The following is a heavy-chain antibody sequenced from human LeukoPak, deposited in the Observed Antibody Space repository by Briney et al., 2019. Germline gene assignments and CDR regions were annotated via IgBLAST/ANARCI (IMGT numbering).Heavy chain of an antibody. Sequence: GASVKVSCKASGYAFINYAITWVREAPGQGLEWMGWISTYNGGTKYARKFQGRVTMTRDTSTSTVYMELSSLRSEDTAVYYCARELNVLLWFGEGGAFDIWGQGTMVTVSS. V-gene: IGHV1-18*01. CDR3: ARELNVLLWFGEGGAFDI. CDR2: ISTYNGGT. D-gene: IGHD3-10*01. J-gene: IGHJ3*02. CDR1: GYAFINYA.